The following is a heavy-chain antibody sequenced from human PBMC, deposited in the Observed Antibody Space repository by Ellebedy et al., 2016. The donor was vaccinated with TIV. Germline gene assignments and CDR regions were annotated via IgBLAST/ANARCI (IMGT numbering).Heavy chain of an antibody. CDR1: GFTFSSYV. Sequence: PGGSLRLSCAASGFTFSSYVMSWVRQAPGKGLEWVSAISGSGGSTYYADSVKGRFTISSDNSKNTLYPQMNSLRAEDTAVYYCAKDGSSGGSLVANWFDPWGQGTLVTVSS. V-gene: IGHV3-23*01. D-gene: IGHD2-15*01. CDR2: ISGSGGST. CDR3: AKDGSSGGSLVANWFDP. J-gene: IGHJ5*02.